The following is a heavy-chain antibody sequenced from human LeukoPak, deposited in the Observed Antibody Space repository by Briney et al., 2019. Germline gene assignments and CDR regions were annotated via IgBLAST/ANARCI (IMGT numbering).Heavy chain of an antibody. J-gene: IGHJ4*02. CDR2: IYYSGST. CDR1: GGSISSYY. Sequence: SETLSLTCTVPGGSISSYYWSWIRQPPGKGLEWIGYIYYSGSTNYNPSLKSRVTISVDTSKNQFSLKLSSVTAADTAVYYCARALYGGKGTFDHWGQGTLVTVSS. D-gene: IGHD4-23*01. V-gene: IGHV4-59*01. CDR3: ARALYGGKGTFDH.